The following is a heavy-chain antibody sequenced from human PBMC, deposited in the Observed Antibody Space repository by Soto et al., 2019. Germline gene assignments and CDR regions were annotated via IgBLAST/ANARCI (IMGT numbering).Heavy chain of an antibody. CDR2: IYWDDDK. CDR3: AQRGSSSSAAGWFDP. Sequence: GSGPTLVNPTQTLTLTCTFSGFSLTTAGVGVGWIRQPPGKALEWLALIYWDDDKRYNPSLKTRLTITKDTSRNQVVLTVTNMLPMDTGTFYWAQRGSSSSAAGWFDPWGPGILVTVSS. J-gene: IGHJ5*02. CDR1: GFSLTTAGVG. D-gene: IGHD6-6*01. V-gene: IGHV2-5*02.